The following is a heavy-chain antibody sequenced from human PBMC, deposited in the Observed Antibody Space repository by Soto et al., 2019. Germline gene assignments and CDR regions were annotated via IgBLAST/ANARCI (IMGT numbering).Heavy chain of an antibody. CDR1: GFSFSSFA. D-gene: IGHD2-8*01. CDR2: ISGSADST. CDR3: AKTRGAMIYAISVYGMDV. V-gene: IGHV3-23*01. J-gene: IGHJ6*02. Sequence: EVQLLESGGGFIHPGGSLRLSCAASGFSFSSFAMNWVRQAPGKGLEWVSIISGSADSTFYADSVKGRFTISRDNSKSTLYLQINSLSAEDTALYYCAKTRGAMIYAISVYGMDVWGQGTTVTVSS.